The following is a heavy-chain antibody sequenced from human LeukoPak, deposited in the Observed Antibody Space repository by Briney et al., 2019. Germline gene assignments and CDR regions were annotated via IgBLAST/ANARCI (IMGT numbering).Heavy chain of an antibody. CDR2: INHSGST. D-gene: IGHD4-17*01. J-gene: IGHJ1*01. CDR1: GGSISSYY. Sequence: SETLSLTCTVSGGSISSYYWSWIRQPPGKGLEWIGEINHSGSTNYNPSLKSRVTILVDTSKNQFSLKLSSVTAADTAVYYCARGHSPVTTKVSYFQHWGQGTLVTVSS. V-gene: IGHV4-34*01. CDR3: ARGHSPVTTKVSYFQH.